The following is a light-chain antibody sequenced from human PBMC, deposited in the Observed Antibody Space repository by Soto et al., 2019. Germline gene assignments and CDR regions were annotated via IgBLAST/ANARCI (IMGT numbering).Light chain of an antibody. CDR2: TGS. J-gene: IGKJ1*01. Sequence: DIQMTQSPSTLSASVGDRVTITCRASQSISSWLAWYQQKPGKAAKLLIYTGSSLKSGVPSSFSGSVSGTEFTLTIGGLQPDDFATYHCQEYNSYSRETCGRGTKVEIK. V-gene: IGKV1-5*03. CDR1: QSISSW. CDR3: QEYNSYSRET.